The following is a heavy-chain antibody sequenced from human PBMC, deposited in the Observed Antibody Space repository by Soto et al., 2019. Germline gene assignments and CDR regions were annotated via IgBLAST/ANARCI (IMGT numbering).Heavy chain of an antibody. Sequence: ASVKVSCKASGYTFTVYYMHWVRQAPGQGLEWMGGIIPIFGTANYAQKFQGRVTITADESTSTAYMELSSLRSEDTAVYYCAKYYFGPNAFDIWGQGTMVTVS. D-gene: IGHD3-10*01. CDR1: GYTFTVYY. CDR3: AKYYFGPNAFDI. J-gene: IGHJ3*02. CDR2: IIPIFGTA. V-gene: IGHV1-69*13.